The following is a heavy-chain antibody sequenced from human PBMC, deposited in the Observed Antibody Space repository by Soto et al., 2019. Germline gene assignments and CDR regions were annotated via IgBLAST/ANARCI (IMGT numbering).Heavy chain of an antibody. Sequence: EVQLVESGGGLVQPGGSLRLVCAASGFTFSDHYIDWVRQAPGKGLEWVGRIRDKTKTYTTDYAASVKGRFIISRDDSKKSVYLQMNSPRIEDTAVYYCGRGNYGGSGRPFDYWGQGTLVTVSS. CDR1: GFTFSDHY. D-gene: IGHD2-15*01. J-gene: IGHJ4*02. CDR2: IRDKTKTYTT. V-gene: IGHV3-72*01. CDR3: GRGNYGGSGRPFDY.